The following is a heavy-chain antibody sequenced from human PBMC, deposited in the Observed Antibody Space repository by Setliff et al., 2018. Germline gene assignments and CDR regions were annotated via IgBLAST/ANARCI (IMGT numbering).Heavy chain of an antibody. J-gene: IGHJ4*02. CDR1: GYTFTSYD. CDR2: MNPNSGNT. D-gene: IGHD3-22*01. V-gene: IGHV1-8*01. CDR3: ARTNNYYDSSGYYYVIDY. Sequence: RASVKVSCKASGYTFTSYDINWVRQATGQGLEWMGWMNPNSGNTGYAQKFQGRVTMTRNTSISTAYMELSSLRSEDTAVYYCARTNNYYDSSGYYYVIDYWGQGALVTVSS.